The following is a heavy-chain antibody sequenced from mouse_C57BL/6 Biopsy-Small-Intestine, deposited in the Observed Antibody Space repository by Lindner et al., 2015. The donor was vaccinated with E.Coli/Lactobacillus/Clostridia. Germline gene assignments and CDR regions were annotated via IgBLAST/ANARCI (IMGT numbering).Heavy chain of an antibody. CDR2: ILPGSGYT. CDR1: GNTFTGYW. D-gene: IGHD4-1*01. CDR3: VCNWDHYFDY. Sequence: VQLQESGAELMKPGASVRLSCKATGNTFTGYWTEWVKQRPGHGLEWIGEILPGSGYTNYNEKFKGKATFTADTSSNTAYMQLSSLTTEDSAIYYCVCNWDHYFDYWGQGTTLTVSS. V-gene: IGHV1-9*01. J-gene: IGHJ2*01.